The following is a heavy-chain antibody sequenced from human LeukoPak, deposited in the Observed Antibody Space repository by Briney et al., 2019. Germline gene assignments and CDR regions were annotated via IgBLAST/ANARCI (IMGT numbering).Heavy chain of an antibody. Sequence: GGSLRLSCAASGFTFSSYSMNWVRQAPGKGLEWVSSISSSSSYIYYSDSVKGRFTISRDNAKNSLYLQMNSLRAEDTAVYYCARFRNDAFDIWGHGKMVTVSS. V-gene: IGHV3-21*01. CDR1: GFTFSSYS. CDR2: ISSSSSYI. D-gene: IGHD1-14*01. J-gene: IGHJ3*02. CDR3: ARFRNDAFDI.